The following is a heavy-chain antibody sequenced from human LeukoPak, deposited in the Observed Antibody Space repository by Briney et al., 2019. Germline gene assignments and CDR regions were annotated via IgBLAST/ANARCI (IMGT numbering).Heavy chain of an antibody. Sequence: AGGSLRLSCTASGVTLSSYAMSWVRQAPEKGLDWVSVISGSAHKIRYADSVKGRFTISRDNSENIVYLQMNNLRVEDTAVYYCAGRLTGYSSGYIHWGQGTLVTVSS. CDR3: AGRLTGYSSGYIH. J-gene: IGHJ4*02. CDR1: GVTLSSYA. D-gene: IGHD5-18*01. CDR2: ISGSAHKI. V-gene: IGHV3-23*01.